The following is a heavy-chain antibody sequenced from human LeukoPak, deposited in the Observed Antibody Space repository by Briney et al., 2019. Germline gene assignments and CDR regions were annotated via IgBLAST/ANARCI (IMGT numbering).Heavy chain of an antibody. CDR3: ARVDIGSRDSVG. CDR2: INAGNGNT. D-gene: IGHD2-15*01. V-gene: IGHV1-3*01. CDR1: GYTFTGYY. Sequence: ASVKVSCKASGYTFTGYYMHWVRQAPGQRLEWMGWINAGNGNTKYSQKFQGRVTITRDTSASTAYMELSSLRSEDTAVYYCARVDIGSRDSVGWGQGTLVTVSS. J-gene: IGHJ4*02.